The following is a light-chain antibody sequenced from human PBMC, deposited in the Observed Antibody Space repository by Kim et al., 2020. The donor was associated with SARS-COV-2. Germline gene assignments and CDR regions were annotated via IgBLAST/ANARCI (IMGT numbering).Light chain of an antibody. CDR3: LFYYGDTWV. CDR2: STG. J-gene: IGLJ3*02. CDR1: TGAVTSGYY. V-gene: IGLV7-43*01. Sequence: QAVVTQEPSLTVSPGGTVTLTCASSTGAVTSGYYPNWFQQKPGQAPRALIYSTGNKHSWTPARFSGSLLGGKAALTLSGVQPEDEAEYYCLFYYGDTWVFGGGTQLTVL.